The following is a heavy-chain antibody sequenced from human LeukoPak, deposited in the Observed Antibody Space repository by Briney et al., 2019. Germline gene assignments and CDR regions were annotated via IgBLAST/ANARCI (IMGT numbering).Heavy chain of an antibody. CDR3: AKRVVVGHDGFDI. J-gene: IGHJ3*02. Sequence: PGGSLRLSCAASGFIFSNYAMHWVRQAPGKGLEWVAVISYDGSNKYYADSVKGRFTISRDNSRNTLYLQMNSLRAEDTAVYYCAKRVVVGHDGFDIWGQGTVVTVSS. CDR2: ISYDGSNK. D-gene: IGHD2-15*01. CDR1: GFIFSNYA. V-gene: IGHV3-30*04.